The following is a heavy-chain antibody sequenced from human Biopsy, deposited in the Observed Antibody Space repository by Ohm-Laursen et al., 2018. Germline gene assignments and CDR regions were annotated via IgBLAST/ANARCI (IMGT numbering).Heavy chain of an antibody. V-gene: IGHV3-43D*04. CDR3: ARAFRGQYFYYYYGMDV. CDR1: GFTFDDYG. Sequence: GSLRLSCTGSGFTFDDYGMHWVRQAPGKGLEWVSLISWDGRTRYYADSVKGRFTISRDNSKNSLYLQMNSLRLEDTALYFCARAFRGQYFYYYYGMDVWGQGTTVTVSS. D-gene: IGHD3-9*01. CDR2: ISWDGRTR. J-gene: IGHJ6*02.